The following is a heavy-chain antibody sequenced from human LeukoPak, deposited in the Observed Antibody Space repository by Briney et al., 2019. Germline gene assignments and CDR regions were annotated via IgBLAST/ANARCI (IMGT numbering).Heavy chain of an antibody. CDR2: IYPRDGST. J-gene: IGHJ4*02. CDR1: GYTFTSNY. CDR3: ARDQEGFDY. Sequence: AASVKVSCKASGYTFTSNYIHWVRQAPGQGLEWMGMIYPRDGSTSYAQKFQGRVTVTRDTSTSKVNMEMSGLRSEDTAVYYCARDQEGFDYWGQGTLVTVSS. V-gene: IGHV1-46*01.